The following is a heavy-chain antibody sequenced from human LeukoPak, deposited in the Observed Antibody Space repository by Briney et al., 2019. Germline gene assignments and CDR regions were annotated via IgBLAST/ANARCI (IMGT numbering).Heavy chain of an antibody. CDR3: ASPIVATPVGFDY. J-gene: IGHJ4*02. D-gene: IGHD5-12*01. Sequence: GGSLRLSCAASGFTFSSYSMNWVRQAPGKGLEWVSSISSSSSYIYYADSVKGRFTISRDNAKNSLHLQMNSLRAEDTAVYYCASPIVATPVGFDYWGQGTLVTVSS. V-gene: IGHV3-21*01. CDR2: ISSSSSYI. CDR1: GFTFSSYS.